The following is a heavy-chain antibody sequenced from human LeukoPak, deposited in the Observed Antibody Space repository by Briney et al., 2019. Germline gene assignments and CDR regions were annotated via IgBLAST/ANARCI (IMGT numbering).Heavy chain of an antibody. V-gene: IGHV4-4*07. J-gene: IGHJ5*02. CDR3: ARGRRGSSWYWGFLWYWFDP. CDR1: GGSISSYY. Sequence: SETLSLTCTVSGGSISSYYWSWIRQPAGKGLEWIGRIYTSGSTNYNPSLKSRVTMSVDTSKNQFSLKLSSVTAADTAVYYCARGRRGSSWYWGFLWYWFDPWGQGTLVTVSS. D-gene: IGHD6-13*01. CDR2: IYTSGST.